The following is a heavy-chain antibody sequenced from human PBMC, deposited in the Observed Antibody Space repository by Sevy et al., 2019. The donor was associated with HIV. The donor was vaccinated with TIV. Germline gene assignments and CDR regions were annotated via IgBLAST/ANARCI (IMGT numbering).Heavy chain of an antibody. V-gene: IGHV1-46*01. CDR3: ARGSSGSQPFDY. CDR1: GYTFTKYY. J-gene: IGHJ4*02. CDR2: INPNDGGT. Sequence: ASVKVSCEASGYTFTKYYMHWVRQAPGQGLEWMGIINPNDGGTTYAQKFQGRGTMTRDTSTTTGYMELTSLRSEDTAVYSCARGSSGSQPFDYWGQGTLVTVSS. D-gene: IGHD5-12*01.